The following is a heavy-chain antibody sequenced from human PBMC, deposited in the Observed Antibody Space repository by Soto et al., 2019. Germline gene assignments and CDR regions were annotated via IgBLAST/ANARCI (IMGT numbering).Heavy chain of an antibody. D-gene: IGHD6-13*01. V-gene: IGHV2-5*02. Sequence: QITLKESGPTLVKATQTLTLPCTFSGFSLSTSGVGVGWIRQPPGKAMEWLELIYWAGDKRYSPSLKSRLNIPNDTSKNQVVLTMTNIDPFYTATYYCAHRPGYSSSWYPLAQNLHATYIWGQGTMVTVSS. CDR3: AHRPGYSSSWYPLAQNLHATYI. CDR2: IYWAGDK. CDR1: GFSLSTSGVG. J-gene: IGHJ3*02.